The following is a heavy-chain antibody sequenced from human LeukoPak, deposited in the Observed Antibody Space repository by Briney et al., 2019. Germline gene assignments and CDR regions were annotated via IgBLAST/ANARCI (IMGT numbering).Heavy chain of an antibody. Sequence: ASVKVSCKASGYTFTSYGISWVRQAPGQGLERMGWISAYNGNTNYAQKLQGRVTMTTDTSTSTAYMELRSLRSDDTAVYYRASDTDYYYGMDVWGQGTTVTVSS. CDR1: GYTFTSYG. CDR3: ASDTDYYYGMDV. CDR2: ISAYNGNT. V-gene: IGHV1-18*01. J-gene: IGHJ6*02.